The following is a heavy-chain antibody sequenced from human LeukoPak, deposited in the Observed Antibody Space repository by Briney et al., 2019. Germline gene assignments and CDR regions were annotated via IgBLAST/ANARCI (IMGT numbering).Heavy chain of an antibody. J-gene: IGHJ2*01. D-gene: IGHD3-10*01. CDR3: ARGHYPPRWYFDL. CDR1: GELFSFYP. Sequence: SDTVSLMCGVLGELFSFYPGIWPRIRRTPGQGLEWIGDIIETGHTHCTPALESRVTIHMATYKYQFSLRLTPVTAAHTAVYYCARGHYPPRWYFDLWGRDTMVTVSS. CDR2: IIETGHT. V-gene: IGHV4-34*01.